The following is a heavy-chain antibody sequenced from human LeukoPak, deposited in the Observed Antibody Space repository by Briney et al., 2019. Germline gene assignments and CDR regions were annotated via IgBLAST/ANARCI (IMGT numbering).Heavy chain of an antibody. Sequence: ASVKVSCKASGYTFTSYGISWVRQAPGQGLEWMGRINPNSGGTNYAQKFQGRVTMTRDTSISTAYMELSRLRSDDTAVYYCARVGTGGIFDYWGQGTLVTVSS. CDR2: INPNSGGT. CDR3: ARVGTGGIFDY. CDR1: GYTFTSYG. V-gene: IGHV1-2*06. J-gene: IGHJ4*02. D-gene: IGHD3-10*01.